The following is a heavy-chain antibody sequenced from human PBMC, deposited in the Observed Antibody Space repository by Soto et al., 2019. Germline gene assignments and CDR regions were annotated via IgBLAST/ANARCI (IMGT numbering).Heavy chain of an antibody. D-gene: IGHD3-3*01. CDR2: IIPIFGTA. CDR1: GRTFSSQW. CDR3: ARGAVLRFLEWPAGRRKDYYYYYGMDV. V-gene: IGHV1-69*13. Sequence: GASVKSSDRGSGRTFSSQWIRWVRQAPGQGLEWMGGIIPIFGTANYAQKFQGRVTITADESTSTAYMEPSSLRSEDTAVYYCARGAVLRFLEWPAGRRKDYYYYYGMDVWGQGTTVTVSS. J-gene: IGHJ6*02.